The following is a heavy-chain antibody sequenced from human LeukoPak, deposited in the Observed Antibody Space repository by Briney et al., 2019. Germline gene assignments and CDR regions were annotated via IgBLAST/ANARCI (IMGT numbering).Heavy chain of an antibody. V-gene: IGHV1-69*13. CDR3: AGADASHVDYNFWSGFFFDY. CDR1: GYTITSYG. Sequence: SVKVSCKASGYTITSYGISWVRQAPGEGLEWMGGIIPIVDTTNVAQKFQGRVTITADESTTTAYIELSSLRSEDTAVYYCAGADASHVDYNFWSGFFFDYWGQGTLLTVSS. CDR2: IIPIVDTT. J-gene: IGHJ4*02. D-gene: IGHD3-3*01.